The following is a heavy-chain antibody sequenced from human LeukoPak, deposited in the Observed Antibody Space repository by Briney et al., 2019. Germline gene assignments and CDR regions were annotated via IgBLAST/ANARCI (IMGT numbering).Heavy chain of an antibody. V-gene: IGHV3-21*01. CDR3: ATPPDCGGDCPPDDY. D-gene: IGHD2-21*01. J-gene: IGHJ4*02. Sequence: GGSLRLSCAASGFTFSSYSMNWVRQAPGKGLEWVSSISSSSSYIYYADSVKGRFTISRDNAKNSLYLQMNSLRAEDTAVYYCATPPDCGGDCPPDDYWGPGNLVTVSS. CDR1: GFTFSSYS. CDR2: ISSSSSYI.